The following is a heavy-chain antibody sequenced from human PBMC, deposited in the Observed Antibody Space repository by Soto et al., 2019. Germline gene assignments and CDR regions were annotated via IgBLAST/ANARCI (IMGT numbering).Heavy chain of an antibody. Sequence: EVQLLESGGGLVQPGGSLRLSCAASGFTFSSYVMSWVRQAPGKGLEWVSAISGSGGSTYYADSVKGRFTISRDNSKNTLYLQMNSLRAEDTAVYYCGKDQAMETTWQPLPGYWGQGTLVTVSS. CDR1: GFTFSSYV. V-gene: IGHV3-23*01. J-gene: IGHJ4*02. CDR2: ISGSGGST. D-gene: IGHD5-18*01. CDR3: GKDQAMETTWQPLPGY.